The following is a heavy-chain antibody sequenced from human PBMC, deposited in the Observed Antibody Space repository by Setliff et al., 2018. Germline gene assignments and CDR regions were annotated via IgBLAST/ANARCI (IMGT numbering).Heavy chain of an antibody. J-gene: IGHJ4*02. D-gene: IGHD4-17*01. CDR1: GGTFSSYA. V-gene: IGHV1-69*10. CDR2: IIPILGIA. Sequence: GASVKVSCKASGGTFSSYAISWVRQAPGQGLEWMGGIIPILGIANYAQKFQGRVTITTDESTSTVYMELSSLRSEDTAVYYCARTTRSYFDYWGQGTLVTVSS. CDR3: ARTTRSYFDY.